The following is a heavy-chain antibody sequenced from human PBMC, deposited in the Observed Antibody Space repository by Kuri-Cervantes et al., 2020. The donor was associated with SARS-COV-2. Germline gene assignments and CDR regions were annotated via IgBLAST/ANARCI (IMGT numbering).Heavy chain of an antibody. D-gene: IGHD3/OR15-3a*01. CDR2: ISGDNNSA. CDR1: GYSFRNYG. Sequence: GGSLRLSCKASGYSFRNYGINWVRQAPGQGLEWMGWISGDNNSADFSEKFQGRLTLTTDTSTDTAYMELSSLRSDDTAVYYCAREDGLWFDPWGQGTLVTVSS. V-gene: IGHV1-18*01. CDR3: AREDGLWFDP. J-gene: IGHJ5*02.